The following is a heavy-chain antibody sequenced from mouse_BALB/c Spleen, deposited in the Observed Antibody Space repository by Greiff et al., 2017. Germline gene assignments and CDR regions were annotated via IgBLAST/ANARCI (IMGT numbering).Heavy chain of an antibody. J-gene: IGHJ4*01. D-gene: IGHD2-2*01. V-gene: IGHV1-7*01. CDR1: GYTFTSYW. CDR2: INPSTGYT. CDR3: ARLGYYYAMDY. Sequence: VQLQQSGAELAKPGASVKMSCKASGYTFTSYWMHWVKQRPGQGLEWIGYINPSTGYTEYNQKFKDKATLTADKSSSTAYMQLSSLTSEDSAVYYCARLGYYYAMDYWGQGTSVTVSS.